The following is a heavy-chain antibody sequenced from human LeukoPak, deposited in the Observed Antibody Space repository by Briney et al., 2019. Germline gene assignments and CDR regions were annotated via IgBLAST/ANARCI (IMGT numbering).Heavy chain of an antibody. CDR2: IYYSGST. D-gene: IGHD6-19*01. CDR1: GGSFSGYY. CDR3: ARHRDGWPPYDY. Sequence: SETLSLTCAVYGGSFSGYYWSWIRQPPGKGLEWIGYIYYSGSTNYNPSLKSRVTISVDTSKNQFSLKLSSVTAADTAVYYCARHRDGWPPYDYWGQGTLVTVSS. J-gene: IGHJ4*02. V-gene: IGHV4-59*08.